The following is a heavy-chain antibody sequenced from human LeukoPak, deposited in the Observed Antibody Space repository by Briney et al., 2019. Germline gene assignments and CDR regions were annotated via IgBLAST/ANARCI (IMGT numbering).Heavy chain of an antibody. CDR2: IHHTGGT. J-gene: IGHJ6*02. CDR1: GGSITSGPYY. V-gene: IGHV4-31*03. CDR3: ASGSGYYPIGYYGMAV. Sequence: SQTLSLTCSVSGGSITSGPYYWTWIRQHPGKGLEWIGYIHHTGGTSYHPSLKSRVSISLDTSKNQFSLKLTSVTAADTAVYYCASGSGYYPIGYYGMAVWGQGTKVTVSS. D-gene: IGHD3-3*01.